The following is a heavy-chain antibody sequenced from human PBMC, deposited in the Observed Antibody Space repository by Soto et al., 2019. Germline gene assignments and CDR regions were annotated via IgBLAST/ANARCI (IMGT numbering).Heavy chain of an antibody. CDR1: GYTFTSYG. CDR2: ISAYNGNT. J-gene: IGHJ4*02. D-gene: IGHD3-22*01. CDR3: ARDELGDYYDSSGYYSE. Sequence: VSVKVSCKASGYTFTSYGISWVRQAPGQGLEWMGWISAYNGNTNYAQKLQGRVTMTTDTSTSTAYMELRSLRSDDTAVYYCARDELGDYYDSSGYYSEWGQGTLVTVSS. V-gene: IGHV1-18*01.